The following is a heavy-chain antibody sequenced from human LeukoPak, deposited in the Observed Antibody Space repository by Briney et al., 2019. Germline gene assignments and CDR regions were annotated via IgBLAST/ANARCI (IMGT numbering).Heavy chain of an antibody. D-gene: IGHD3-3*01. J-gene: IGHJ6*03. Sequence: GASVKVSCKASGGTFSSYAIRWVRQAPGQGLEWMGVVIPIFGTANYAQKFQGRVTITTDESTSTAYMKLSSLRSEDTALYYCARAPPKNDDFWSYYYMDVWGKGTTVTVSS. CDR2: VIPIFGTA. V-gene: IGHV1-69*05. CDR3: ARAPPKNDDFWSYYYMDV. CDR1: GGTFSSYA.